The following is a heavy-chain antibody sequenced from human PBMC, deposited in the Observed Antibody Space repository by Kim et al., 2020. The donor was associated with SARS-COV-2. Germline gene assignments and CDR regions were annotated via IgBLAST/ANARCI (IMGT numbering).Heavy chain of an antibody. CDR2: ISGSGGST. CDR1: GFTFSSYA. J-gene: IGHJ6*02. V-gene: IGHV3-23*01. Sequence: GGSLRLSCAASGFTFSSYAMSWVRQAPGKGLEWVSAISGSGGSTYYADSVKGRFTISRDNSKNTLYLQMNSLRAEDTAVYYCAKVGRLYGAGPDYGMDVWGQGTTVTVSS. D-gene: IGHD4-17*01. CDR3: AKVGRLYGAGPDYGMDV.